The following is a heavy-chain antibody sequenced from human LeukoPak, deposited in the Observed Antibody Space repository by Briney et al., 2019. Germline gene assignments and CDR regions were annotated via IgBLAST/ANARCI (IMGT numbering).Heavy chain of an antibody. V-gene: IGHV1-2*02. D-gene: IGHD6-13*01. J-gene: IGHJ6*03. Sequence: GASVKVSCKASGYTFTGYYMHWVRQAPGQGLEWMGWINPNSGGTNYAQKFQGRVTMTRDTSISTAYMELSRLRSDDTAVYYCARGSSSWYYYYYMDVWGKGTTVTTSS. CDR2: INPNSGGT. CDR3: ARGSSSWYYYYYMDV. CDR1: GYTFTGYY.